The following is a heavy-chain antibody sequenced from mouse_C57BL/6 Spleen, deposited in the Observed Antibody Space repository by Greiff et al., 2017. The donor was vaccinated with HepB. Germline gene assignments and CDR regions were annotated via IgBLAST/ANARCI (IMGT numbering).Heavy chain of an antibody. V-gene: IGHV1-54*01. CDR2: INPGSGGT. CDR3: ARYGSQFDY. Sequence: VQLQQSGAELVRPGTSVKVSCKASGYAFTNYLIEWVKQRPGQGLEWIGVINPGSGGTNYNEKFKGKATLTADKSSSTAYMQLSSLTSEDSAVYCCARYGSQFDYWGQGTTLTVSS. CDR1: GYAFTNYL. D-gene: IGHD1-1*01. J-gene: IGHJ2*01.